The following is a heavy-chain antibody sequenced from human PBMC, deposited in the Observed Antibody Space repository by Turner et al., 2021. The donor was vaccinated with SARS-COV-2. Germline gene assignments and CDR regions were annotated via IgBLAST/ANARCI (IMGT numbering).Heavy chain of an antibody. CDR3: AKQISYYGSGSLYYFDY. CDR2: ISYDGSNK. V-gene: IGHV3-30*18. CDR1: GFTFSTYG. J-gene: IGHJ4*02. D-gene: IGHD3-10*01. Sequence: QVQLVESGGGVVQPGRYLRLSCAASGFTFSTYGMHWVRQAPGKGLEWVAVISYDGSNKYYADSVRGRFTISRDNSKNTLYLQMNSLRAEDTAVYYCAKQISYYGSGSLYYFDYWGQGTLVTVSS.